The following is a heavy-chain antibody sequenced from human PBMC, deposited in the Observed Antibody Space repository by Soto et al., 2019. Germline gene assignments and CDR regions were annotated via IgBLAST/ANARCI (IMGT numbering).Heavy chain of an antibody. CDR2: IHYTGNT. CDR3: VRHTQWLMRLDY. Sequence: QLQLQQSGPGLVKPSETLSLTCTVSGGSISTNNYWGWIRQSPGKGLEWIGSIHYTGNTYYNPSLRRRVTISVDTSKNQFSLALKSVTAAETAMYLCVRHTQWLMRLDYWDQGSLISGSS. D-gene: IGHD2-8*01. CDR1: GGSISTNNY. V-gene: IGHV4-39*01. J-gene: IGHJ4*02.